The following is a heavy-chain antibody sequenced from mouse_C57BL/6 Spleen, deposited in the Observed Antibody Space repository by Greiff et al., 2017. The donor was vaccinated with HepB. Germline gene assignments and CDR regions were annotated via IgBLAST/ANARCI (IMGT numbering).Heavy chain of an antibody. D-gene: IGHD1-2*01. CDR1: GFTFSDYY. J-gene: IGHJ4*01. V-gene: IGHV5-16*01. Sequence: EVQRVESEGGLVQPGRSMKLSCTASGFTFSDYYMAWVRQVPEKGLEWVANINYDGSSTYYLDSLKSRFIISRDNAKNILYLQMSSLKSEDTATYYCARDLRHAMDYWGQGTSVTVSS. CDR3: ARDLRHAMDY. CDR2: INYDGSST.